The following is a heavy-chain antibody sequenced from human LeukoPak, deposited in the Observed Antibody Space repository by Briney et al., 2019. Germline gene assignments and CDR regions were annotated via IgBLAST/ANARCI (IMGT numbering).Heavy chain of an antibody. V-gene: IGHV1-69*13. D-gene: IGHD2-2*01. CDR3: ASNGVPAAKRTYYYMDV. Sequence: GASVKVSCKASGGTFSSYAISWVRQAPGQRLEWMGGSIPIFGTANYAQKFQGRVTIAADESTSTAYMELSSLRSEDTAVYYCASNGVPAAKRTYYYMDVWGKGTTATVSS. CDR1: GGTFSSYA. J-gene: IGHJ6*03. CDR2: SIPIFGTA.